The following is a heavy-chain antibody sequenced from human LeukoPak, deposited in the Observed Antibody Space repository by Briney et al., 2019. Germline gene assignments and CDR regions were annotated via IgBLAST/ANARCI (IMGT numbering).Heavy chain of an antibody. CDR3: ARDVYSSSWYGNWFDP. CDR2: INPNSGGT. J-gene: IGHJ5*02. V-gene: IGHV1-2*02. Sequence: ASVKVSCKASGYTFTSYGISWVRQAPGQGLEWMGWINPNSGGTNYAQKFQGRVTMTRDTSISTAYMELSRLRSDDTAVYYCARDVYSSSWYGNWFDPWGQGTLVTVSS. D-gene: IGHD6-13*01. CDR1: GYTFTSYG.